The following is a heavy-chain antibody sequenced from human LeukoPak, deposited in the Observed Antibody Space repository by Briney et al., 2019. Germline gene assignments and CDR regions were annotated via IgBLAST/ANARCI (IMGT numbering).Heavy chain of an antibody. Sequence: SETLSLTCSVSGGSISSYYWSWIRQPPGKGLEWIGYIHYSGSTNYNPSLKSRVTISVDTSKNQFSLKLSSVTAADTAVYYCARSAMIARSLWNYWGQGTLVTVSS. CDR2: IHYSGST. CDR3: ARSAMIARSLWNY. CDR1: GGSISSYY. V-gene: IGHV4-59*01. J-gene: IGHJ4*02. D-gene: IGHD3-22*01.